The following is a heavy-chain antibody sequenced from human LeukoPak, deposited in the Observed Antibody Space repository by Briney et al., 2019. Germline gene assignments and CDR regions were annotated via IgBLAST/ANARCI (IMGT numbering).Heavy chain of an antibody. CDR3: AREGGVVVAGTFDY. J-gene: IGHJ4*02. Sequence: GGSLRLSCAASGIRFSGSGMHWVRQAPGKGLEWVSFIQNHGGDKNYAGSVKGRFTVSRDNSQNTVYLQMNTLRPEDTAVYYCAREGGVVVAGTFDYWGQGTLVTVSS. CDR2: IQNHGGDK. D-gene: IGHD6-19*01. V-gene: IGHV3-30*02. CDR1: GIRFSGSG.